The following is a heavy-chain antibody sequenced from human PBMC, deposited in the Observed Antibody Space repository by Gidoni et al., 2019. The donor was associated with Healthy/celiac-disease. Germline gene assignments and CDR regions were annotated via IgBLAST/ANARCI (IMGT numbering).Heavy chain of an antibody. V-gene: IGHV3-21*01. D-gene: IGHD2-2*01. J-gene: IGHJ6*02. CDR3: ARDNTRLYYYYGMDV. Sequence: EVQLVESGGGLVKPGWSLRLSCSASGFTFSSYSRNWVRQAPGKGLEWVSSSSSSSSYIYDADSVKGRFTIARDNAKNSLYLQMNSLRAEDTAVYYCARDNTRLYYYYGMDVWGQGTTVTVSS. CDR2: SSSSSSYI. CDR1: GFTFSSYS.